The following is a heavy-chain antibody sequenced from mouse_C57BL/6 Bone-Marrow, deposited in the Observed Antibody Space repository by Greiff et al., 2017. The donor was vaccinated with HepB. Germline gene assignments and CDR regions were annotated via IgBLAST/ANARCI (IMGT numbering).Heavy chain of an antibody. V-gene: IGHV6-3*01. CDR1: GFTFSNYW. D-gene: IGHD1-1*01. J-gene: IGHJ3*01. Sequence: EVKVEESGGGLVQPGGSMKLSCVASGFTFSNYWMNWVRQSPEKGLEWVAQIRLKSDNYATHYAESVKGRFTISRDDSKSSVYLQMNNLRAEDTGIYYCTCSLLLRSSTGAYWGPGTLVTVSA. CDR2: IRLKSDNYAT. CDR3: TCSLLLRSSTGAY.